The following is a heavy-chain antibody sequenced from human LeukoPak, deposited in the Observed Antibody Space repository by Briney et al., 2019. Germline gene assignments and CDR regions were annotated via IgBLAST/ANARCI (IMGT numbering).Heavy chain of an antibody. CDR2: IYYSGST. Sequence: SETLSLTCTVSGGSISSSSYYWGWIRQPPGKGLEWIGSIYYSGSTYYNPSLKSRVTISVDTSKNQFSLKLSSVTAADTAVYYCARHDNSGYXXXDYWGQGTLVTVSS. D-gene: IGHD3-22*01. CDR3: ARHDNSGYXXXDY. V-gene: IGHV4-39*01. J-gene: IGHJ4*02. CDR1: GGSISSSSYY.